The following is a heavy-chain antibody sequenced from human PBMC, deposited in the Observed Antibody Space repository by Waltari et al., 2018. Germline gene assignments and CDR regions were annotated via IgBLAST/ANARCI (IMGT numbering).Heavy chain of an antibody. J-gene: IGHJ3*01. V-gene: IGHV4-39*01. D-gene: IGHD5-12*01. CDR1: GGSISSSRHY. Sequence: GGSISSSRHYSGWIRQPPGQGLEWIGTISYAGATYSSPSLNSRVTVSRDTPKNQLSLTLGSVTASDTAVYYCATYIGASVGTAAFDVWGQGAMVTVSS. CDR2: ISYAGAT. CDR3: ATYIGASVGTAAFDV.